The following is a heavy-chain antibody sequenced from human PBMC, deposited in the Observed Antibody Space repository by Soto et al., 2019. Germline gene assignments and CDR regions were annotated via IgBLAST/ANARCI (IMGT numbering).Heavy chain of an antibody. V-gene: IGHV4-34*01. CDR3: ARGQLSSIAARRSYYYYGMDV. D-gene: IGHD6-6*01. Sequence: TSETLSLTCAVYGGSFSGYYWSWIRQPPGKGLEWIGEINHSGSTNYNPSLKSRVTISVDTSKNQFSLKLSSVTAADTAVYYCARGQLSSIAARRSYYYYGMDVWGQGTTVTVSS. CDR2: INHSGST. CDR1: GGSFSGYY. J-gene: IGHJ6*02.